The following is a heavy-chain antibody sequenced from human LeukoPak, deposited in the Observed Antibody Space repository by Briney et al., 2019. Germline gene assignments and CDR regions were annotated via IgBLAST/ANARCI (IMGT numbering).Heavy chain of an antibody. V-gene: IGHV4-39*07. J-gene: IGHJ4*02. CDR2: IYYSGST. CDR1: GGSISSSSYY. D-gene: IGHD6-25*01. Sequence: SETLSLTCTVSGGSISSSSYYWGWIRQPPGKGLEWIGSIYYSGSTYYNPSLKSRVTISVDTSKNQFSLELSSVTAADTAVYYCAREETATAHFDYWGQGTLVTVSS. CDR3: AREETATAHFDY.